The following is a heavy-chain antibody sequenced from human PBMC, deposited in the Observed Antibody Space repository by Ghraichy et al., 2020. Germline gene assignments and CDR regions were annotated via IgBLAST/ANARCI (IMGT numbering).Heavy chain of an antibody. D-gene: IGHD5-18*01. Sequence: GGSLRPSCAASGFTFSSYAMSWVRQAPGKGLEWVSAISGSGGSTYYADSVKGRFTISRDNSKNTLYLQMNSLRAEDTAVYYCAKEVRGSYGPGAFDYWGQGTMVTVSS. J-gene: IGHJ4*02. CDR3: AKEVRGSYGPGAFDY. CDR2: ISGSGGST. CDR1: GFTFSSYA. V-gene: IGHV3-23*01.